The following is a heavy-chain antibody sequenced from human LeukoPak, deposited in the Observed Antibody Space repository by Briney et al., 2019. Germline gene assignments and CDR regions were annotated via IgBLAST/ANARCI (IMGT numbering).Heavy chain of an antibody. J-gene: IGHJ5*02. CDR1: GGSISSYY. CDR3: ARDLYGDGSYFDP. CDR2: IYTSGST. D-gene: IGHD4-17*01. V-gene: IGHV4-4*07. Sequence: SETLSLTCTVSGGSISSYYWSWIRQPAGKGLEWIGRIYTSGSTNYNPSLKSRVTISADTSKNQFSLILSSVTAADTALYYCARDLYGDGSYFDPWGQGTLVTVSS.